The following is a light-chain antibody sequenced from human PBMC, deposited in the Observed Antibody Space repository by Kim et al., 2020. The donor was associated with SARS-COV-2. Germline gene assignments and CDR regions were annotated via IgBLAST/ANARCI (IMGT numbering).Light chain of an antibody. CDR3: FSYAGGWAV. CDR2: EVN. V-gene: IGLV2-23*02. Sequence: QSVLTQVASLSGSPGQSITISCTGTRSDIGTYNLVSWYQQHPGRAPKLLISEVNKRPSGISDRFSGSKSGNTASLTISGLQAEDEAHYFCFSYAGGWAVFGGGTQLTVL. J-gene: IGLJ2*01. CDR1: RSDIGTYNL.